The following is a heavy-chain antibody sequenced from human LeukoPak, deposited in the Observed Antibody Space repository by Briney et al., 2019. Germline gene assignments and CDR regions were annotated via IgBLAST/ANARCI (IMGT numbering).Heavy chain of an antibody. CDR3: ARVSCSSTSCPRRDALDV. J-gene: IGHJ3*01. CDR2: FYFSGSA. Sequence: SETLSLTCTVSGGSISSSSYYWGWIRQPPGKGLEWIGSFYFSGSAYYNPSLKSRATISVDTSKNQFSLNLTSVTTADTAVYYCARVSCSSTSCPRRDALDVWGQGTMVTVSS. CDR1: GGSISSSSYY. V-gene: IGHV4-39*07. D-gene: IGHD2-2*01.